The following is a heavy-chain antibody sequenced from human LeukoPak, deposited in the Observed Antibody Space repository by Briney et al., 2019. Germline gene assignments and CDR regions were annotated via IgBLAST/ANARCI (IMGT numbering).Heavy chain of an antibody. D-gene: IGHD4-17*01. V-gene: IGHV1-2*06. CDR1: GYTFTGYY. CDR3: ARANYGDYPLF. J-gene: IGHJ4*02. Sequence: ASVTVSFKSTGYTFTGYYMHEVGQARGQGLEWMGRINPNSGGTNYAQKVQGRVTMTRDTSISTAYMELTRLRSDDTAVYYCARANYGDYPLFWGQGTLVTVSS. CDR2: INPNSGGT.